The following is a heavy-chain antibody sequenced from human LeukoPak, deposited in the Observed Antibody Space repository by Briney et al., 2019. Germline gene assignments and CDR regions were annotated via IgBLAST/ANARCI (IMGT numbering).Heavy chain of an antibody. CDR1: GGSFSYYY. V-gene: IGHV4-34*01. CDR3: ARGGFYCGDDCYVDY. J-gene: IGHJ4*02. Sequence: MSSETLYLTCAVYGGSFSYYYWSWIRQPPEKGLDWIGEINRSGSTNYNPSLKSRVTISVDTSKNQFSLKLSSVTAADTAVYYCARGGFYCGDDCYVDYWGQGTLVTVSS. D-gene: IGHD2-21*02. CDR2: INRSGST.